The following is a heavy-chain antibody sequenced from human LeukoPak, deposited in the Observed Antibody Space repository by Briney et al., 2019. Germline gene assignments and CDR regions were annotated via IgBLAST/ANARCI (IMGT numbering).Heavy chain of an antibody. CDR2: ISYDGSNK. V-gene: IGHV3-30*18. CDR1: GFTFSSYG. CDR3: AKAEPIRAALPDY. D-gene: IGHD1-14*01. J-gene: IGHJ4*02. Sequence: GGSLRLSCAASGFTFSSYGMHWVRQAPGKGLERVAVISYDGSNKYYADSVKGRFTISRDNSKNTLYLQMNSLRAEDTAVYYCAKAEPIRAALPDYWGQGTLVTVSS.